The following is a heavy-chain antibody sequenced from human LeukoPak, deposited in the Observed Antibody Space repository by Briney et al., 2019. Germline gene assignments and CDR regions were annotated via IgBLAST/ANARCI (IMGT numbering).Heavy chain of an antibody. CDR1: GGSISSSTYY. V-gene: IGHV4-39*01. CDR2: IYYSGST. Sequence: SETLSLTCTVSGGSISSSTYYWGWIRQPPGKGLEWIGSIYYSGSTYYNPSLKSRVTISVDTSKNQFSLKLSSVTAADTAVYYCARLLDYGDFVTRYFDLWGRGTLVTVSS. D-gene: IGHD4-17*01. CDR3: ARLLDYGDFVTRYFDL. J-gene: IGHJ2*01.